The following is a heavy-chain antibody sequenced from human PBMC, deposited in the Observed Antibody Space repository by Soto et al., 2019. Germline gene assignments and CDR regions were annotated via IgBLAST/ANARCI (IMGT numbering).Heavy chain of an antibody. CDR2: INAGNGNT. Sequence: ASVKVSCKASGYTFTSYAMHWVRQAPGQRLEWMGWINAGNGNTKYSQKFQGRVTITRDTSASTACMELSSLRSEDTAVYYCAFGAAAGTSAFDIWGQGTMVTVSS. D-gene: IGHD6-13*01. J-gene: IGHJ3*02. CDR1: GYTFTSYA. V-gene: IGHV1-3*01. CDR3: AFGAAAGTSAFDI.